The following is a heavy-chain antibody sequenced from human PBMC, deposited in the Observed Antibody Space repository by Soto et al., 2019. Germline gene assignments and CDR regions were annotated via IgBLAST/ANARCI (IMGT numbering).Heavy chain of an antibody. D-gene: IGHD2-15*01. CDR2: ISPGSRYP. Sequence: PGGPMRLSCAGAGFTFGDSYMSWIRQAPGKGLEWLSYISPGSRYPAYADSVKGRFTISRDNAKRSLYLQMMSLTAEDTAIYYCVRGGGGGLFDPWGQGTMVTVSS. CDR3: VRGGGGGLFDP. J-gene: IGHJ5*02. V-gene: IGHV3-11*06. CDR1: GFTFGDSY.